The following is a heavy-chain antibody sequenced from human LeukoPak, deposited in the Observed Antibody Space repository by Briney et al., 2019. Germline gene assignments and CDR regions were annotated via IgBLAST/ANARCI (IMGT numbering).Heavy chain of an antibody. CDR1: GYTFTSYA. V-gene: IGHV1-2*04. Sequence: GASVKVSCKASGYTFTSYAMNWVRQAPGQGLEWMGWINPNSGGTNYAQKFQGWVTMTRDTSISTAYMELSSLRSEDTAVYYCARGNAVTSPFDYWGQGTLVTVSS. D-gene: IGHD4-17*01. J-gene: IGHJ4*02. CDR2: INPNSGGT. CDR3: ARGNAVTSPFDY.